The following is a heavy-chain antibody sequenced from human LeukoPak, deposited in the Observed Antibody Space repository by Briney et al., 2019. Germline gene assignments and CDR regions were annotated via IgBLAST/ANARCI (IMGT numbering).Heavy chain of an antibody. CDR1: GSPFSGYY. V-gene: IGHV1-2*02. CDR2: IKPNSGDT. CDR3: ARGDEWELAVDY. Sequence: ASVKVSCKAVGSPFSGYYTNWVRFGPGQGLEWMGWIKPNSGDTNYAQKFQGRLTMTRDTTISTVYMELNRLRSDDTAVYYCARGDEWELAVDYWGQGTLITVSS. D-gene: IGHD1-26*01. J-gene: IGHJ4*02.